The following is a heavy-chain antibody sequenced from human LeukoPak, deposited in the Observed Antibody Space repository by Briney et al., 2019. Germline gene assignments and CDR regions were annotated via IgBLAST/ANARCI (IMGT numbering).Heavy chain of an antibody. J-gene: IGHJ4*02. D-gene: IGHD6-6*01. CDR1: GFTFDDYA. CDR2: ISWNSGSI. CDR3: ARVGQLGY. Sequence: PGGSLRLSCAASGFTFDDYAMHWVRQAPGKGLEWVSGISWNSGSIGYADSVKGRFTISRDNAKNSLYLQMNSLRAEDTAVYYCARVGQLGYWGQGTLVTVSS. V-gene: IGHV3-9*01.